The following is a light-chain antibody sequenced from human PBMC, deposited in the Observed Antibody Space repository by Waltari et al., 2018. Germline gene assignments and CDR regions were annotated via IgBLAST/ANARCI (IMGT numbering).Light chain of an antibody. CDR1: QGVSSY. CDR2: DAS. J-gene: IGKJ2*01. Sequence: EIVLTQSPATLSLSPGERATLSCRASQGVSSYLVWYQQKPCQAPRLLLYDASKRATGTPGRLRGSGSGTDFTLIIRRLEPEKFAVYDCQQRSNWPSGYTFGQGTKLEIK. CDR3: QQRSNWPSGYT. V-gene: IGKV3-11*01.